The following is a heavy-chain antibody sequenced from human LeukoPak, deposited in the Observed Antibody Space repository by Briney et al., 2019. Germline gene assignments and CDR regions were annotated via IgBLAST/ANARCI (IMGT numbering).Heavy chain of an antibody. CDR3: ARDAPVADYYDSSGIFDY. Sequence: GGSLRLSCTASGFTFSSYAMRWVRQAPGKGLEWVSSISGSGGSTYYADSVKGRFTISRDNSKNTLYLQMNSLRAEDTAVYYCARDAPVADYYDSSGIFDYWGQGKLVTVSS. CDR2: ISGSGGST. CDR1: GFTFSSYA. V-gene: IGHV3-23*01. J-gene: IGHJ4*02. D-gene: IGHD3-22*01.